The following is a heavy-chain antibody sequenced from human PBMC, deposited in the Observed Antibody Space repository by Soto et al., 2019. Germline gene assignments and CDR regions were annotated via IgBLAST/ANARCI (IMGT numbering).Heavy chain of an antibody. CDR2: ISAYNGNT. J-gene: IGHJ6*02. CDR1: GYTFTSYG. V-gene: IGHV1-18*04. D-gene: IGHD2-2*02. CDR3: ARGVVTPAAIPGSYYYDGMDV. Sequence: QVQLVQSGAEVKKPGASVKVSCKASGYTFTSYGISWVRQAPGQGLEWMGWISAYNGNTNYAQKLQGRVTMTTDTSTSTAYMELRSLRSDDTAVYYCARGVVTPAAIPGSYYYDGMDVWGQGTTVTVSS.